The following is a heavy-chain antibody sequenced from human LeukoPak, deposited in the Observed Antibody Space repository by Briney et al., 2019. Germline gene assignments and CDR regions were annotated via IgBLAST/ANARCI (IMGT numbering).Heavy chain of an antibody. CDR2: IYYSGNT. Sequence: KPSETLSLTCTVSGGSISSNSYYWGWIRQPPGKGLEWIGSIYYSGNTYYNPSLKSRVTISVDTSKNQFSLKLSSVTAADTALYYCASGSHYGYNSGWLYYWGQGTLITVSS. D-gene: IGHD6-19*01. V-gene: IGHV4-39*01. J-gene: IGHJ4*02. CDR3: ASGSHYGYNSGWLYY. CDR1: GGSISSNSYY.